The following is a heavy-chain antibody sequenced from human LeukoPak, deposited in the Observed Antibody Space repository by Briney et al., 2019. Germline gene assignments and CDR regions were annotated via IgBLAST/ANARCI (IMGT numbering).Heavy chain of an antibody. CDR1: GGSISSGSYY. CDR3: ARENIVVVPAASLSYNWFDP. D-gene: IGHD2-2*01. CDR2: IYTSGST. V-gene: IGHV4-61*02. Sequence: SETLSLTCTVSGGSISSGSYYWSWIRQPAGKGLEWIGRIYTSGSTNYNPSLKSRVTISVDTSKNQFSLKLSSVTAADTAVYYCARENIVVVPAASLSYNWFDPWGQGALVTVSS. J-gene: IGHJ5*02.